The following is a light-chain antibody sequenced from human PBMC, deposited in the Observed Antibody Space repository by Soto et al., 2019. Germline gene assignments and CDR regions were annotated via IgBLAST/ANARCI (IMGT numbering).Light chain of an antibody. V-gene: IGLV1-40*01. CDR3: QSYDSSLSCLV. CDR1: SSNIGAGYD. CDR2: GNS. J-gene: IGLJ3*02. Sequence: QSVLTQPPSVSGAPGQRVTISCTGSSSNIGAGYDVHWYQQLPGTAPKLLIYGNSNRPSGVPDRFSGSKSGTSASLAITGLRAEDEADYYCQSYDSSLSCLVFGGGTKLTVL.